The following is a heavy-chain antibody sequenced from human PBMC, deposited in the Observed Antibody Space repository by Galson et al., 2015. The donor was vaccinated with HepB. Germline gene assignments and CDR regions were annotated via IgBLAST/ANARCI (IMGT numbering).Heavy chain of an antibody. CDR1: GFTFSSYG. D-gene: IGHD1-26*01. CDR2: IWYDGSNK. Sequence: SLRLSCAASGFTFSSYGMHWVRQAPGKGLEWVAVIWYDGSNKYYADSVKGRFTISRDNSKNTLDLQMNSLRAEDTAVYYCARDSSRIGIIVGGGMDVWGQGTTVIVSS. V-gene: IGHV3-33*08. CDR3: ARDSSRIGIIVGGGMDV. J-gene: IGHJ6*02.